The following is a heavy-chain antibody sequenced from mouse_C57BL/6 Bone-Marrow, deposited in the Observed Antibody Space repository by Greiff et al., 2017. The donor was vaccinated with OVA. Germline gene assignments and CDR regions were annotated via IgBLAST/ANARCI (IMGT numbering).Heavy chain of an antibody. CDR1: GYTFTSYW. D-gene: IGHD1-1*01. CDR2: IDPSDSYT. J-gene: IGHJ4*01. V-gene: IGHV1-69*01. Sequence: VQLQQPGAELVMPGASVKLSCKASGYTFTSYWMHWVKQRPGQGLEWIGEIDPSDSYTNYNQKFKGKSTLTVDKSSSTAYMQLSSLTSEDSAVYYCALLLYAMDYWGQGTSVTVSS. CDR3: ALLLYAMDY.